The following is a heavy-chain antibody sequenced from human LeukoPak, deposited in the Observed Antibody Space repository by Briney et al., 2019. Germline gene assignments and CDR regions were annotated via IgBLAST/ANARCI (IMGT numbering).Heavy chain of an antibody. Sequence: GESLKISCKGSGYSFTSSWIGLVRQMPGKGLEWMGIIYPGDSHTRYSPSFQGQVTISADKSISTAYLQWSSLKASDTAMYYCVKGANSSGYYFDYWGQGTLVTVSS. CDR3: VKGANSSGYYFDY. CDR1: GYSFTSSW. J-gene: IGHJ4*02. V-gene: IGHV5-51*01. D-gene: IGHD3-22*01. CDR2: IYPGDSHT.